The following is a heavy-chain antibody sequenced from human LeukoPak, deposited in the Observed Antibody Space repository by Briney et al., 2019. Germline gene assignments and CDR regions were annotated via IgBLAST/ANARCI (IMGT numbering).Heavy chain of an antibody. J-gene: IGHJ4*02. V-gene: IGHV3-53*01. CDR2: IYSGGNT. CDR3: ARGGGYDSPLDY. CDR1: GFTVSNNY. D-gene: IGHD5-12*01. Sequence: PGGSLRLSCAASGFTVSNNYMNWVRQAPGKGLEWVSVIYSGGNTYYADSVKGRFTISRDSSKNTLYLHMNSLRADDTAVYYCARGGGYDSPLDYWGQGTLVTVSS.